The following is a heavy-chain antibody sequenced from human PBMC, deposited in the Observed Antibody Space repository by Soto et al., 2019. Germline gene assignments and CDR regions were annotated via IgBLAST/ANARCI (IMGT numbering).Heavy chain of an antibody. J-gene: IGHJ6*02. CDR2: IYYSGST. V-gene: IGHV4-30-4*01. CDR1: GGSISSGDYY. Sequence: PSETLSLTCTVSGGSISSGDYYWSWIRQPPGKGLEWIGYIYYSGSTYYNPSLKSRVTISVDTSKNQFSLKLRSVTAADTAVYYCARGGRYCSGGSCYSAYGMDVWGQGTTVTVSS. CDR3: ARGGRYCSGGSCYSAYGMDV. D-gene: IGHD2-15*01.